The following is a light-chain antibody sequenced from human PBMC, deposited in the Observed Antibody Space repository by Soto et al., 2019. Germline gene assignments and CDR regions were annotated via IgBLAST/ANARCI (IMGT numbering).Light chain of an antibody. CDR1: SSDVGGYNY. CDR3: SSYTSSSTEV. V-gene: IGLV2-14*01. CDR2: DVS. J-gene: IGLJ1*01. Sequence: SVLTQPASVSGFPGQSITISCTGTSSDVGGYNYVSWYQQHPGKAPKLMIYDVSNRPSGVSNRFSGSKSGNTASLTISGLQAEDEADYYCSSYTSSSTEVFGTGTKVTVL.